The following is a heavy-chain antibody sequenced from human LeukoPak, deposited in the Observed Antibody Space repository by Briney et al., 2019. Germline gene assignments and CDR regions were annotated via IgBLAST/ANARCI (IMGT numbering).Heavy chain of an antibody. Sequence: PGGSPRLSCAASGFTFSSYAMHWVRQAPGKGLEYVSAISSNGGSTYYANSVKGRFTISRDNSKNTLYLQMGSLRAEDMAVYYCARAVYTTMSSDYWGQGTLVTVSS. CDR2: ISSNGGST. V-gene: IGHV3-64*01. J-gene: IGHJ4*02. D-gene: IGHD3-22*01. CDR3: ARAVYTTMSSDY. CDR1: GFTFSSYA.